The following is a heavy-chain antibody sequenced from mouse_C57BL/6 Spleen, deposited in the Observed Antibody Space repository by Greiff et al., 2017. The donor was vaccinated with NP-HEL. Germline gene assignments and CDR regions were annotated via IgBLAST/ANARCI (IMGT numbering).Heavy chain of an antibody. J-gene: IGHJ2*01. V-gene: IGHV1-72*01. CDR3: ARDWYGSSYDYFDY. CDR1: GYTFTSYW. CDR2: IDPNSGGT. Sequence: QVQLKQPGAELVKPGASVKLSCKASGYTFTSYWMHWVKQRPGRGLEWIGRIDPNSGGTKYNEKFKSKATLTVDKPSSTAYMQLSSLTSEDSAVYYCARDWYGSSYDYFDYWGQGTTLTVSS. D-gene: IGHD1-1*01.